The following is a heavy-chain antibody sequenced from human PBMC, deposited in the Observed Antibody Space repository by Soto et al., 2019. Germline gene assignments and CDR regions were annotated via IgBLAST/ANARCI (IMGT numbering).Heavy chain of an antibody. CDR2: ISGSGGST. D-gene: IGHD6-19*01. Sequence: GSLRLSCAASGFTFSSYAMSWVRQAPGKGLEWVSAISGSGGSTYYADSVKGRFTISRDNSKNTLYLQMNSLRAEDTAVYYCAKDLSIAVAGIIDYWGQGTLVTVSS. CDR1: GFTFSSYA. J-gene: IGHJ4*02. V-gene: IGHV3-23*01. CDR3: AKDLSIAVAGIIDY.